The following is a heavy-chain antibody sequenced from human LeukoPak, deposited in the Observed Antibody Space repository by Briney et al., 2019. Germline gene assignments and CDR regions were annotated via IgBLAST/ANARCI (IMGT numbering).Heavy chain of an antibody. CDR3: ARVSITIFGVVPLDY. V-gene: IGHV1-24*01. J-gene: IGHJ4*02. CDR1: GYTLTELS. D-gene: IGHD3-3*01. CDR2: FDPEDGET. Sequence: ASVKVSCKVSGYTLTELSMHWVRQAPGKGLEWMGGFDPEDGETIYAQKFQGRVTMTEDTSTDTAYMELSRLRSDDTAVYYCARVSITIFGVVPLDYWGQGTLVTVSS.